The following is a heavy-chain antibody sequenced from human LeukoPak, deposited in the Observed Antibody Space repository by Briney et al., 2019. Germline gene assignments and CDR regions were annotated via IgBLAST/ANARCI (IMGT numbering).Heavy chain of an antibody. CDR1: GFTFSSYA. J-gene: IGHJ4*02. V-gene: IGHV3-23*01. D-gene: IGHD3-10*01. CDR3: AKGKITMVRGSPTDF. CDR2: ISGSGTST. Sequence: PGGSLRLSCAASGFTFSSYAMSWVRQAPGKGLAWVSAISGSGTSTYYADSVKGRFTISRDNSKNTLYLQMNSLRAEDTALYYCAKGKITMVRGSPTDFWGQGTLVTVSS.